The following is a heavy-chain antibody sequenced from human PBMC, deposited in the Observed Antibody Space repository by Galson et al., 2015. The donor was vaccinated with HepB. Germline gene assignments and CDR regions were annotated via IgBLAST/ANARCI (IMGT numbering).Heavy chain of an antibody. D-gene: IGHD3-10*01. J-gene: IGHJ4*02. CDR2: LSAYNGNT. CDR1: GYMFTSYG. V-gene: IGHV1-18*04. CDR3: ARDQNMGVSPFDY. Sequence: SVKVSCKASGYMFTSYGISWVRQAPGQGLEWMGWLSAYNGNTNYAQKFQGRVTVTTDTSTSTAYMELRSLRSDDTAVYYCARDQNMGVSPFDYWGQGTLVTVSS.